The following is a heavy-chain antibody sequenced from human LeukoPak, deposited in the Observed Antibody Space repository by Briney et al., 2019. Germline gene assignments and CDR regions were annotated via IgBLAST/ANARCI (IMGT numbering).Heavy chain of an antibody. CDR1: GGSISSGSYY. D-gene: IGHD3-16*01. CDR2: IYTSGNT. V-gene: IGHV4-61*02. J-gene: IGHJ4*02. Sequence: SDTLSLTCTVSGGSISSGSYYWSWIRQPAGKGLEWIGRIYTSGNTNYNPSLKSRVTISADTSKNQFSLKLSSVTAADTAVYYCARAGDGGWGLVAYLDYWGQGTLVTVSS. CDR3: ARAGDGGWGLVAYLDY.